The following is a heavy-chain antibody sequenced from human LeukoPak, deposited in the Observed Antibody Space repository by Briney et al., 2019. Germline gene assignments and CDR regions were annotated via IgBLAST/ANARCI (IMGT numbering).Heavy chain of an antibody. CDR1: GFTFDDYA. D-gene: IGHD2-15*01. Sequence: PGGSLRLSCAASGFTFDDYAMHWVRQAPGKGLEWVSGISWNSGSIGYADSVKGRFTISRDNAKNSLYLQMNSLRAEDTAVYYCARSPDMSIFDYWGQGTLVTVSS. J-gene: IGHJ4*02. CDR3: ARSPDMSIFDY. V-gene: IGHV3-9*01. CDR2: ISWNSGSI.